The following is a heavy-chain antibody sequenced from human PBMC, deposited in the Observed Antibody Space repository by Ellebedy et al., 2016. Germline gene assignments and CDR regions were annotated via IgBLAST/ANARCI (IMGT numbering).Heavy chain of an antibody. CDR1: GGSFSGYY. J-gene: IGHJ4*02. D-gene: IGHD6-6*01. CDR3: ARRSREQFVGHFDY. V-gene: IGHV4-34*01. Sequence: SETLSLTXRVYGGSFSGYYWGWIRQPPGKGLEWIGDINHSGNTNYNPSLKSRVAISVDTSRNQFSLRVTSVTAADTAMYYCARRSREQFVGHFDYWGQGDLVTVPS. CDR2: INHSGNT.